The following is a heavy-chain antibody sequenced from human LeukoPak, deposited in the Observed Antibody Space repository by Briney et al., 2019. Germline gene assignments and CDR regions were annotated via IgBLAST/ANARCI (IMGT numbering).Heavy chain of an antibody. CDR3: ARRYFDY. V-gene: IGHV3-7*03. Sequence: GGSLRLSCVAAGFTISSYWISWVRQAPGKGLEWVANIKGDGSEKYYVDSVKGRFTISRDNAKNSLDLQMNSLRAEDAAVYYCARRYFDYWGQGTLVTVSS. CDR2: IKGDGSEK. CDR1: GFTISSYW. J-gene: IGHJ4*02.